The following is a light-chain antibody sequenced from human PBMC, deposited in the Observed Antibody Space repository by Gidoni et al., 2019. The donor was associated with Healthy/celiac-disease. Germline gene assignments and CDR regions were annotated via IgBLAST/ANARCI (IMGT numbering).Light chain of an antibody. V-gene: IGKV1-5*03. J-gene: IGKJ2*01. Sequence: DIQMTQSPSTLSASVGDRVTITCRPSQSISSWLAWYQQKPGKAPKLLIYKASSLESGVPSRFSGSGSGTEFTLTISSLQPDDFATYYCQQYNSYLYTFGQXTKLEIK. CDR2: KAS. CDR3: QQYNSYLYT. CDR1: QSISSW.